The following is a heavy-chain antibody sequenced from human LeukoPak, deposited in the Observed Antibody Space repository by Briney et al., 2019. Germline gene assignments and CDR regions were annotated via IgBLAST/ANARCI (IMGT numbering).Heavy chain of an antibody. J-gene: IGHJ4*02. CDR3: ARDQDSSSSFPEYYFDY. CDR1: GFTFSSYA. D-gene: IGHD6-6*01. Sequence: GRSLRLSCAASGFTFSSYAMHWVRQAPGKGLEWVAVVSYDGSNKYYADSVKGRFTISRDNSKNTLYLQMNSLRAEDTAVYYCARDQDSSSSFPEYYFDYWGQGTLVTVSS. CDR2: VSYDGSNK. V-gene: IGHV3-30-3*01.